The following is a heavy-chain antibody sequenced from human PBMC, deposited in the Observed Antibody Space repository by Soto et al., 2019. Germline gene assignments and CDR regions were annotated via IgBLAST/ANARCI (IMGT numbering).Heavy chain of an antibody. CDR2: ISAHNDNT. CDR3: ARGRYGDY. CDR1: GYTFTSYG. J-gene: IGHJ4*02. Sequence: QVHLVQSGAEVRKPGASVKVSCKGSGYTFTSYGIAWVRQAPGQGLEWMGWISAHNDNTNYAQKVQGRVTVTRDTSTNPAYMEVRNLRSDDTAVYYCARGRYGDYWGQGALVTVSS. D-gene: IGHD1-1*01. V-gene: IGHV1-18*01.